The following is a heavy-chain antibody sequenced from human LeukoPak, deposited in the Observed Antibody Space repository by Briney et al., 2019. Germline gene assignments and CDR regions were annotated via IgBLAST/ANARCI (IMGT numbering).Heavy chain of an antibody. Sequence: GASPRLSCAASGFTFSSYAMSWVRQAPGKGLEWVSAIRGNGADTYYADSVKGRFTISRDNSKNTLYLQMNSLRAGDTAVYYCAKVPNSGSYYYFDYWGQGALVTVSS. J-gene: IGHJ4*02. V-gene: IGHV3-23*01. CDR3: AKVPNSGSYYYFDY. D-gene: IGHD1-26*01. CDR1: GFTFSSYA. CDR2: IRGNGADT.